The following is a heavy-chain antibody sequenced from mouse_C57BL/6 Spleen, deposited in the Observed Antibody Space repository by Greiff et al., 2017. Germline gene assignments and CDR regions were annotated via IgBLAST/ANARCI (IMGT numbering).Heavy chain of an antibody. Sequence: QVQLKESGPELVKPGASVKISCKASGYAFSSSWMNWVKQRPGKGLEWIGRIYPGDGDTNYNGKFKGKATLTADKSSSTAYMQLSSLTSEDSAVYFCARGMVTRFAYWGQGTLVTVSA. CDR3: ARGMVTRFAY. CDR2: IYPGDGDT. D-gene: IGHD2-2*01. J-gene: IGHJ3*01. CDR1: GYAFSSSW. V-gene: IGHV1-82*01.